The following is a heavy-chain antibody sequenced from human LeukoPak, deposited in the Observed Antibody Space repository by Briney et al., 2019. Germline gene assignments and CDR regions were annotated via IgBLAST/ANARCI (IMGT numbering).Heavy chain of an antibody. CDR3: ARVYYYGSGSYLDY. V-gene: IGHV3-20*04. CDR1: GFTFDDYG. D-gene: IGHD3-10*01. CDR2: INWNGGST. Sequence: GGSLRLSCAASGFTFDDYGMSWVRQAPGKGLEWVSGINWNGGSTVYADSVKGRFTISRDNAKNSLYQQMNSLRAEDTALYYCARVYYYGSGSYLDYWGQGTLVTVSS. J-gene: IGHJ4*02.